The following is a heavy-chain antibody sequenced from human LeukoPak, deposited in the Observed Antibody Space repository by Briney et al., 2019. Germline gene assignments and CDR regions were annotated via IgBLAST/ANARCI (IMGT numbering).Heavy chain of an antibody. D-gene: IGHD1-1*01. Sequence: PGGSLRLSCAASRFTFITYAMSWVRQPPGKGLEFVSAISGSDGSTYYADSVKGRFTISRDNSKNTLYLQMNSLRAEDTAVYYCVKLRTGTATNFDYWGQGTLVTVSS. CDR3: VKLRTGTATNFDY. CDR2: ISGSDGST. J-gene: IGHJ4*02. V-gene: IGHV3-23*01. CDR1: RFTFITYA.